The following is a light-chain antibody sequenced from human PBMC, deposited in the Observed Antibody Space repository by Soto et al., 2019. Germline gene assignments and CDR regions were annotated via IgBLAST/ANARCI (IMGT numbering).Light chain of an antibody. V-gene: IGKV1-12*01. CDR1: QGISSW. CDR3: QQANSFPLT. J-gene: IGKJ4*01. CDR2: TVS. Sequence: DIHMTQSPSSVSASVGDRVTITCRASQGISSWLAWYQQKPGKAPKHLVYTVSSLQGGVPSRFSGSGAGTEFTLTISSLQPEDFASYYCQQANSFPLTFGGGTQVEIK.